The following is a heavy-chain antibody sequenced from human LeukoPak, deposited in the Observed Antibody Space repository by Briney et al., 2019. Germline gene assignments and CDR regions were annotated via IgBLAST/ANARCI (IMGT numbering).Heavy chain of an antibody. V-gene: IGHV4-39*01. CDR2: IYYSGSS. Sequence: SEILSLTCTVSGGSVISSPYYWGWIRQPPGKGLEWIGSIYYSGSSYYNPSLKSRVTISVDTSKNQFSLKLSSVTAADTAVYYCARRKLAVAIDYWGQGTLVTVSS. CDR1: GGSVISSPYY. CDR3: ARRKLAVAIDY. J-gene: IGHJ4*02. D-gene: IGHD6-19*01.